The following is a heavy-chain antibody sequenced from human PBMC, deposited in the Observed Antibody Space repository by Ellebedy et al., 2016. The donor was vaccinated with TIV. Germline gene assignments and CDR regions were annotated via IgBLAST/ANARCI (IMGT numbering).Heavy chain of an antibody. Sequence: MPSETLSLTCTVSGASISDYYYTWIRQSPGAGPEWIGYAHFTGKTNYNPSLRSRIKVSVDTSKSQSSLKLSSVTATDTAPYYCAMCDETKRGFAVWGRGTMVTVSS. V-gene: IGHV4-59*08. CDR3: AMCDETKRGFAV. J-gene: IGHJ3*01. CDR1: GASISDYY. CDR2: AHFTGKT. D-gene: IGHD1-7*01.